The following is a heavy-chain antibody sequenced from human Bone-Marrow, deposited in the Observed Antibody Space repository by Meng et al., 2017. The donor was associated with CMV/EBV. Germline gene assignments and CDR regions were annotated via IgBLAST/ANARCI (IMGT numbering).Heavy chain of an antibody. Sequence: SETLSLTCTVSGGSISSGDYYWSWIRQPPGKGLEWIGYIYYSGSTYYNPSLKSRVTISVDTSKNQFSLKLSSVTAADTAVYYCAKSTYCGGDCSYYYYYGMDVWGQGSTVTVSS. CDR1: GGSISSGDYY. CDR2: IYYSGST. D-gene: IGHD2-21*01. V-gene: IGHV4-30-4*08. J-gene: IGHJ6*02. CDR3: AKSTYCGGDCSYYYYYGMDV.